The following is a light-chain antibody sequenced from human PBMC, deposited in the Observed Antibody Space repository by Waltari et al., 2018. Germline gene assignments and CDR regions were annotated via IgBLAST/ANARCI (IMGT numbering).Light chain of an antibody. CDR1: QSVCNF. V-gene: IGKV3-11*01. J-gene: IGKJ4*01. CDR2: DVS. CDR3: QQRGNWAPLT. Sequence: ELVLTQSPATLYLSPGERATLSCRASQSVCNFLAWYRQKPGQPPRLVIYDVSHRATGTPARFSGSGSGTDFTLTISTLQPEDFAFYFCQQRGNWAPLTFGGGTEVVIK.